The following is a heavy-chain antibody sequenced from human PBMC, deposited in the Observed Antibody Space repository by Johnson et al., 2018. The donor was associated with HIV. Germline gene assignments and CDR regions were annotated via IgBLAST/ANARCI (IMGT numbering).Heavy chain of an antibody. CDR3: ARGLIVYGDSQAFDI. V-gene: IGHV3-30*04. CDR1: GFTFSSYA. J-gene: IGHJ3*02. Sequence: VQLVESGGGLVQPGGSLRLSCAASGFTFSSYAMHWVRQAPGKGLEWVAVISYDGSNKYYADSVKGRFTISRDNSKNTLYLQMNSLRAEDTAVYYCARGLIVYGDSQAFDIWCQGTMVTVSS. CDR2: ISYDGSNK. D-gene: IGHD4-17*01.